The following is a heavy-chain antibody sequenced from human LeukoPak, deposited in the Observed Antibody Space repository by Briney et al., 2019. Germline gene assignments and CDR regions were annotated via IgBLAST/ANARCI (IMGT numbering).Heavy chain of an antibody. V-gene: IGHV1-2*07. Sequence: ASVKVSFKSSGYTFTGYYMHWGRQAPGQGLEWMGLINPNSGGTNYAHKFQVRVTMTRDTYISTAYLELSRLRSEDTAVYYCATGTGGYSYGYGHFDYWGQGTLVTVSS. J-gene: IGHJ4*02. CDR2: INPNSGGT. D-gene: IGHD5-18*01. CDR3: ATGTGGYSYGYGHFDY. CDR1: GYTFTGYY.